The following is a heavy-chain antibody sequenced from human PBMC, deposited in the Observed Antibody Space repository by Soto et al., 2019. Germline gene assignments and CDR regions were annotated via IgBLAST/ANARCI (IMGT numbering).Heavy chain of an antibody. D-gene: IGHD1-1*01. Sequence: GASVKVSCKASGGTFSSYAISWVRQAPGQGLEWMGGIIPIFGTANYAQKYQGRVTITADESTSTAYMELSSLRSEDTAAYYCATGRWLQLRENYYGMDVWGQGTTVTVSS. CDR2: IIPIFGTA. J-gene: IGHJ6*02. CDR1: GGTFSSYA. CDR3: ATGRWLQLRENYYGMDV. V-gene: IGHV1-69*13.